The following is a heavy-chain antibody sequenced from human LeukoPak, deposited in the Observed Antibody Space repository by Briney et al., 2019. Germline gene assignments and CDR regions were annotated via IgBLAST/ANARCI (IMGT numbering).Heavy chain of an antibody. Sequence: PSETLSLTCTVSGGSISGYYWSWIRQPAGQGLEWIGRFYSSESSNYNPSLKSRVTMSIDTSKNQFSLKLTSVTAADTAVYYCARDLSSPNGVYDHWGQGTLVTVSS. CDR3: ARDLSSPNGVYDH. J-gene: IGHJ4*02. D-gene: IGHD2-8*01. CDR2: FYSSESS. V-gene: IGHV4-4*07. CDR1: GGSISGYY.